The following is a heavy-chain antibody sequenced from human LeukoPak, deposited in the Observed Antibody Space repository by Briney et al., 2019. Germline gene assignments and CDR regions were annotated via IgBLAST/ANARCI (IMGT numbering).Heavy chain of an antibody. CDR2: IYYSGST. V-gene: IGHV4-39*01. J-gene: IGHJ4*02. Sequence: SETLSLTCTVSGGSISSSSYYWGWIRQPPGTGLEWIGSIYYSGSTYYNPSLKSRVTISVDTSKNQFSLKLSSVTAADTAVYYCARLGATLPYYFDYWGQGTLVTVSS. D-gene: IGHD1-26*01. CDR1: GGSISSSSYY. CDR3: ARLGATLPYYFDY.